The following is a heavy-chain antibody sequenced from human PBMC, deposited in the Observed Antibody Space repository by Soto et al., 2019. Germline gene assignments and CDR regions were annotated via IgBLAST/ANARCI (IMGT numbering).Heavy chain of an antibody. CDR3: ARERVRRGFVD. Sequence: QVQLVQSGAEVKKPGASVKVSCKASGYTFTSYDINWVRQATGQGLEWMGWMNPNSGNTGYAQKFQGRVTMSRNNSTSTAYMELSSLRAEDTAVYYCARERVRRGFVDWGQGTLVTVSS. J-gene: IGHJ4*02. D-gene: IGHD3-10*01. V-gene: IGHV1-8*01. CDR1: GYTFTSYD. CDR2: MNPNSGNT.